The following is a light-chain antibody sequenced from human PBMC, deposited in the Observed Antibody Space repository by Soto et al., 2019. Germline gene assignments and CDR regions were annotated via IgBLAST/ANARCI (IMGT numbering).Light chain of an antibody. CDR2: YDR. CDR1: NIGSKS. V-gene: IGLV3-21*04. CDR3: QVWNSSSDHVV. Sequence: SYELTQPPSLSVAPGKTARIPCGGNNIGSKSVDRYQQKPGQAPVLVIYYDRHRPSGIPELFAGTISGNTATLTISSVEAGDEADYYCQVWNSSSDHVVFGAGTKLTVL. J-gene: IGLJ2*01.